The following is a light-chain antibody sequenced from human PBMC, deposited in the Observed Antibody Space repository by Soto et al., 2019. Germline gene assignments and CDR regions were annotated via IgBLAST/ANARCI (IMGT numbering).Light chain of an antibody. CDR2: GAS. J-gene: IGKJ2*01. CDR1: QSVSSSY. CDR3: QQYGSSPLYT. Sequence: EIVLTQSPGTLSLSPGERATLSCRASQSVSSSYLAWYQQKPGQAPRLLIYGASSRATGIPDRFSGSGSGTDFTLTISRVVPEDFAVYYCQQYGSSPLYTFGQGTKLEIK. V-gene: IGKV3-20*01.